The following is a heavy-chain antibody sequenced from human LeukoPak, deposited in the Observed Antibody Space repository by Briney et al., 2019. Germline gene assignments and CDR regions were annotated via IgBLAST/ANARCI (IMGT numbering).Heavy chain of an antibody. Sequence: SETLSLTCTVSGGSISTYYWSWIRQPPGKGLEWIGYIYYSGSTSYNPSLKSRVTISVDTSKSQFSLKLSSVTAADTAVYYCARGYSSSWFYFDYWGQGTLVTVSS. CDR1: GGSISTYY. CDR3: ARGYSSSWFYFDY. CDR2: IYYSGST. V-gene: IGHV4-59*01. D-gene: IGHD6-13*01. J-gene: IGHJ4*02.